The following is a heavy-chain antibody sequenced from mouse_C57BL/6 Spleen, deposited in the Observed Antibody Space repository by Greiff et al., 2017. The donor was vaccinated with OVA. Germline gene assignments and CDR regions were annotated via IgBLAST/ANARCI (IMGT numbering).Heavy chain of an antibody. CDR3: AREWSTVYYFDY. CDR2: INPSSGYT. D-gene: IGHD1-3*01. V-gene: IGHV1-4*01. CDR1: GYTFTSYT. J-gene: IGHJ2*01. Sequence: QVQLKQSGAELARPGASVKMSCKASGYTFTSYTMHWVKQRPGQGLEWIGYINPSSGYTKYNQKFKDKATLTADKSSSTAYMQLSSLTSEDSAVYYCAREWSTVYYFDYWGQGTTLTVSS.